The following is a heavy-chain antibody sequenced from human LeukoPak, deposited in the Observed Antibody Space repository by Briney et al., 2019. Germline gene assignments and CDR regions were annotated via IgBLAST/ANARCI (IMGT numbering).Heavy chain of an antibody. V-gene: IGHV3-33*06. Sequence: GGSLRLSCAASGFTFSSYAMSWVRQAPGKGLEWVALVWDDGKNKFYGDSVRGRFTISRDNSKNTVYLQMNNLRGEDTAVYYCAKDKGGHCSGNSCSYLDYWGQGALVTVSS. CDR2: VWDDGKNK. D-gene: IGHD2-15*01. CDR3: AKDKGGHCSGNSCSYLDY. CDR1: GFTFSSYA. J-gene: IGHJ4*02.